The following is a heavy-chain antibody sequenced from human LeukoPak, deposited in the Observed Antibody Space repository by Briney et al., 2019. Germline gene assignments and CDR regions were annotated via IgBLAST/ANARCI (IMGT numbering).Heavy chain of an antibody. CDR2: ISAYNGDP. CDR1: GYTFNSFG. V-gene: IGHV1-18*01. CDR3: ARAYCSSTSCYYYYGMDV. Sequence: ASVRVSCKTYGYTFNSFGVNWVRQAPGQGLEWIGWISAYNGDPKYAQKFHGRVTMTKDTSTSTAYMELRSLRSDDTAVYYCARAYCSSTSCYYYYGMDVWGQGTTVTVSS. J-gene: IGHJ6*02. D-gene: IGHD2-2*01.